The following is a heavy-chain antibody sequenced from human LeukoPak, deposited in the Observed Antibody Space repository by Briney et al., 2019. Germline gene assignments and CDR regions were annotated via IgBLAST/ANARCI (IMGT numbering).Heavy chain of an antibody. V-gene: IGHV3-30-3*01. D-gene: IGHD3-16*02. J-gene: IGHJ4*02. CDR3: ARDRRLRLGELSTQYYFDY. CDR1: GFTFSSYA. Sequence: GGSLRLSCAASGFTFSSYAMHWVRQAPGKGLEWVAVISYDGSNKYYADSVKGRFTISRDNSKSTLYLQMNSLRAEDTAVYYCARDRRLRLGELSTQYYFDYWGQGTLVTVSS. CDR2: ISYDGSNK.